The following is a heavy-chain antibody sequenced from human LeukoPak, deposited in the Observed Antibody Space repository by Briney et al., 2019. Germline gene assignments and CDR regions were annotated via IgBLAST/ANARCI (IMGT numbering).Heavy chain of an antibody. V-gene: IGHV4-34*01. CDR1: GGSFSGYY. J-gene: IGHJ4*02. CDR3: ASRGGVTTTTYFDY. CDR2: INHSGST. Sequence: SETLSLTCAVYGGSFSGYYWSWIRQPPGKGLEWIGEINHSGSTNYNPSLKSRVTISVDTSKNQFSLKLSSVTAADTAVYYCASRGGVTTTTYFDYWGQGTLVTVSS. D-gene: IGHD4-17*01.